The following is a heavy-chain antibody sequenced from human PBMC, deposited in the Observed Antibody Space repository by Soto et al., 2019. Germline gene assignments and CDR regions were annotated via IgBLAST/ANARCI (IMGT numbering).Heavy chain of an antibody. V-gene: IGHV3-23*01. J-gene: IGHJ6*02. Sequence: PGGSLRLSCAASGFTFSSYAMSWVRQAPGKGLEWVSAISGSGGSTYYADSVKGRFTISRDNSKNTLYLQMNSLRAEDTAVYYCAKDRAIVVVITTSWYYYGMDVWGQGTTVTVSS. CDR2: ISGSGGST. D-gene: IGHD3-22*01. CDR1: GFTFSSYA. CDR3: AKDRAIVVVITTSWYYYGMDV.